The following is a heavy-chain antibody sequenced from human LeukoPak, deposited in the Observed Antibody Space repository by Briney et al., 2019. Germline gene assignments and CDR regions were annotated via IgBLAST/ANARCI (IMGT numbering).Heavy chain of an antibody. D-gene: IGHD6-13*01. V-gene: IGHV4-59*08. CDR1: GGSISSYY. CDR3: GVGQQLATDY. Sequence: PSETLSLTCTVSGGSISSYYWSWIRQPPGKGLEWIGYIYYSGSTNCNPSLKSRVTISVDTSKNQFSLKLSSVTAADTAVYYCGVGQQLATDYWGQGTLVTVSS. CDR2: IYYSGST. J-gene: IGHJ4*02.